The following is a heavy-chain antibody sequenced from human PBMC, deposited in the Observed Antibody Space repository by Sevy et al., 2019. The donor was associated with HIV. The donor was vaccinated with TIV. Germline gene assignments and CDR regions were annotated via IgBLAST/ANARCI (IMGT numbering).Heavy chain of an antibody. CDR2: ISYDGSNK. D-gene: IGHD3-22*01. CDR3: ARGEQDSSGYYYYYYYYGMDV. J-gene: IGHJ6*02. V-gene: IGHV3-30-3*01. Sequence: GGSLRLSCAASGFTFSSYAMHWVRQAPGKGLEWVAVISYDGSNKYYADSVKGRFTISRDNSKNTLYLQMNSLRAEDTAVYYCARGEQDSSGYYYYYYYYGMDVWGQGTTVTVSS. CDR1: GFTFSSYA.